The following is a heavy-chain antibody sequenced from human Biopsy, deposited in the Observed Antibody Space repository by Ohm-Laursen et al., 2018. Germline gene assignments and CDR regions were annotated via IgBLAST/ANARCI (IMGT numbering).Heavy chain of an antibody. J-gene: IGHJ6*02. CDR3: ARATNSTGWPYYYFYGMDV. CDR1: AGTIRSDY. D-gene: IGHD2/OR15-2a*01. CDR2: IYYSGRT. V-gene: IGHV4-59*13. Sequence: SQTLSFTCTVFAGTIRSDYWSWHPPTQGLGLVWTGNIYYSGRTNYNPSIKSRVTISVDTSKNQFSLRLNSVTAADTAVYYCARATNSTGWPYYYFYGMDVWGQGTTVTVSS.